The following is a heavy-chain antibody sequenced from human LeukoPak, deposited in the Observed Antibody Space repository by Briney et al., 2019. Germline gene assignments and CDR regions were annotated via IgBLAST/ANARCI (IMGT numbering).Heavy chain of an antibody. CDR2: ISAYNGNT. CDR3: AKDQWLVLNY. J-gene: IGHJ4*02. V-gene: IGHV1-18*01. CDR1: GYTFTSYG. Sequence: LWASVKVSCKASGYTFTSYGISWVRQAPGQGLEWMGWISAYNGNTNYAQKLQGRVTMTTDTSTSTAYMELRSLRSDDTAVYYCAKDQWLVLNYWGQGTLVTVSS. D-gene: IGHD6-19*01.